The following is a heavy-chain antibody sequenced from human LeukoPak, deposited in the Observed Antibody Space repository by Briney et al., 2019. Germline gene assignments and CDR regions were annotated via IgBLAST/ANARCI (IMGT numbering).Heavy chain of an antibody. Sequence: GESLKISCKGSGYSFTSYWIGWVRQMPGKGLEWMGIIYPGDSDIRYGPSSQGQVTISVDRSISTAYLQWSSLKASDTAIYYCARRAGYCSGGSCPANWFDPWGQGTLVTVSS. D-gene: IGHD2-15*01. CDR1: GYSFTSYW. CDR3: ARRAGYCSGGSCPANWFDP. V-gene: IGHV5-51*01. J-gene: IGHJ5*02. CDR2: IYPGDSDI.